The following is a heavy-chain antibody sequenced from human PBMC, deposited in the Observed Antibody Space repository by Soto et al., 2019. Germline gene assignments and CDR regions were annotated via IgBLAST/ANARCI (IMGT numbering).Heavy chain of an antibody. J-gene: IGHJ2*01. CDR1: GFTFSNYA. V-gene: IGHV3-30-3*01. CDR2: ISYDGSNK. D-gene: IGHD2-15*01. CDR3: ARDVAADWYFDL. Sequence: QVQLVESGGGVVQPGRSLRLSCAASGFTFSNYAMHWVRQAPGKGLEWVAVISYDGSNKYYADSVKGKLTISRDNSKNTLFLQMNSLIAEDTAVYYCARDVAADWYFDLWGRGTLVTVSS.